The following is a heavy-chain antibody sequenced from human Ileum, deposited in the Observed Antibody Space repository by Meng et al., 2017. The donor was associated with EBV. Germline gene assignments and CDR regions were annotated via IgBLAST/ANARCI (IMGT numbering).Heavy chain of an antibody. D-gene: IGHD3-16*01. Sequence: QVYLHDSGPRLVKPSGTLSITCSVSDDSTIRSNWWSWVRQPPGKGLEWIGEILHAGVTNYNPSLKSRVSMSVDRSRIQASLNLNSVTAADTAIYYCARGEDYTWDVWGQGILVTVSS. V-gene: IGHV4-4*02. CDR3: ARGEDYTWDV. J-gene: IGHJ4*02. CDR1: DDSTIRSNW. CDR2: ILHAGVT.